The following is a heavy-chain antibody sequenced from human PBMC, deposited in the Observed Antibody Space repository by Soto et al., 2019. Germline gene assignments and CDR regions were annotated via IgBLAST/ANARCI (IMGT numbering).Heavy chain of an antibody. V-gene: IGHV1-69*06. CDR1: GGTFSSYA. Sequence: AASVKVSCKGSGGTFSSYAMSWVRQAPGQGLEWMGGIIPIFGTANYAQKFQGRVTITADKSTSTAYMELSSLRSEDTAVYYCARGGLSCSGGSCFSYSRPHYAMDVWGQGPTVTVSS. CDR2: IIPIFGTA. D-gene: IGHD2-15*01. J-gene: IGHJ6*02. CDR3: ARGGLSCSGGSCFSYSRPHYAMDV.